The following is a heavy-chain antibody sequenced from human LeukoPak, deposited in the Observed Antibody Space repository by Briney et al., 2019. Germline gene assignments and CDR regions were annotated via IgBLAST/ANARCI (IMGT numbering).Heavy chain of an antibody. D-gene: IGHD3-10*01. CDR2: IWYDGSNK. Sequence: PGRSLRLSCAASGFTFSSYGMHWVRQAPGKGLEWVAVIWYDGSNKYYADSVKGRFTISRDNSKNTLYLQMNSLRAEDTAVYYCAKDRGWFGELLDDYWGQGTQVTVSS. J-gene: IGHJ4*02. CDR3: AKDRGWFGELLDDY. CDR1: GFTFSSYG. V-gene: IGHV3-33*06.